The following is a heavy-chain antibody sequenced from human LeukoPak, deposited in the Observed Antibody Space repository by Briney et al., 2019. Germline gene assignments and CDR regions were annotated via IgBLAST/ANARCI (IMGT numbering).Heavy chain of an antibody. Sequence: QSGGSLRLSCAASGFTFSSYAMSWVRQAPRKGLEWVAVIWYDGSKKYFADSAKGRFTISRDDSKNTLYLQMNSLRAEDTAVYYCARDYCSTTSCLDYWGQGTLVTVSS. CDR3: ARDYCSTTSCLDY. J-gene: IGHJ4*02. V-gene: IGHV3-33*08. CDR2: IWYDGSKK. D-gene: IGHD2-2*01. CDR1: GFTFSSYA.